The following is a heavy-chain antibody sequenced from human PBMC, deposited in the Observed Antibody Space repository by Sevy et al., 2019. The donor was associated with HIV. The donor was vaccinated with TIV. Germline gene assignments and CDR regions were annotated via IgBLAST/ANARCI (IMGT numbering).Heavy chain of an antibody. J-gene: IGHJ4*02. CDR2: TYYRSKWYN. CDR1: GDSVSSNSAA. V-gene: IGHV6-1*01. Sequence: SQTLSLTCAISGDSVSSNSAAWNWIRQSPSRGLEWLGRTYYRSKWYNDYAVSVKSRITINPDTSKNKFSLQLNSVTPEDTAVYYCARAGYYGSGTRLYYFDYWGQGTLVTVSS. D-gene: IGHD3-10*01. CDR3: ARAGYYGSGTRLYYFDY.